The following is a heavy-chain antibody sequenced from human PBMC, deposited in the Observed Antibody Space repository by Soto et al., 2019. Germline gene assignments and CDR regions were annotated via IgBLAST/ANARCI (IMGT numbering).Heavy chain of an antibody. V-gene: IGHV4-31*03. D-gene: IGHD2-15*01. CDR1: GGSIGSSGYY. J-gene: IGHJ4*02. CDR2: IYYSGST. CDR3: ARAVESRYFDY. Sequence: QVQLQESGPGLVKPSQTLSLTCTVSGGSIGSSGYYWSWIRQHPGKGLEWIGYIYYSGSTYYTSSLKSRTTISRDTSKNQFSLKLGSVTAADTAVYYCARAVESRYFDYWGQGTLVTVSS.